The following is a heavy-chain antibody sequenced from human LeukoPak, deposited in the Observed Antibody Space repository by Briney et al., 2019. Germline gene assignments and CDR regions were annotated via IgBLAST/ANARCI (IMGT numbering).Heavy chain of an antibody. CDR1: GDSISSYY. V-gene: IGHV4-4*08. CDR2: IYTSGGT. J-gene: IGHJ4*02. CDR3: ARQPGVYYYDSSVYKDGDY. Sequence: PSETLSLTCTVSGDSISSYYWSWIRQPPGKGLEWIGYIYTSGGTNYIPSLKGRVTISVDTSKNQFSLKLSSVTAADTAVYYCARQPGVYYYDSSVYKDGDYWGQGTLVTVSS. D-gene: IGHD3-22*01.